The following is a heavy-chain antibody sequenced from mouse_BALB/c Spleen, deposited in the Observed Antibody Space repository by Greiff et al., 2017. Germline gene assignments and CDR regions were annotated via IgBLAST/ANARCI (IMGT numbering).Heavy chain of an antibody. Sequence: DVQLQESGPELVKPGASVKISCKASGYTFTDYNMHWVKQSHGKSLEWIGYIYPYNGGTGYNQKFKSKATLTVDNSSSTAYMELRSLTSEDSAVYYCASSGTGFAYWGQGTLVTVSA. CDR1: GYTFTDYN. CDR2: IYPYNGGT. J-gene: IGHJ3*01. D-gene: IGHD4-1*01. V-gene: IGHV1S29*02. CDR3: ASSGTGFAY.